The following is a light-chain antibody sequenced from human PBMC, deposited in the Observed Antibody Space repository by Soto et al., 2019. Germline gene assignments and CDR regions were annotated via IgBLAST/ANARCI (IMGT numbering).Light chain of an antibody. V-gene: IGLV2-11*01. CDR3: CSYAGSYTFL. Sequence: QSALTQPRSVSGSPGQSVTISCTGTSSDVGTYDYVSWYQQHPGKAPKVIIYDVNKRPSGVPNRFSGSKSGNTASLTISGLQAEDEADYYCCSYAGSYTFLFGGGTQLTVL. J-gene: IGLJ3*02. CDR2: DVN. CDR1: SSDVGTYDY.